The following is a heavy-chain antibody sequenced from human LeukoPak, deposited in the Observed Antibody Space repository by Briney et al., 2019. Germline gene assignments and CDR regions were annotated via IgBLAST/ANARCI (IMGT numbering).Heavy chain of an antibody. J-gene: IGHJ3*02. CDR2: ISGSGIST. CDR3: AKSWNYYDSSGDDALDI. V-gene: IGHV3-23*01. D-gene: IGHD3-22*01. CDR1: GFTFSDYG. Sequence: GGSLRLSCAAAGFTFSDYGMNWVRRAPGKGLEWASGISGSGISTYYADSVKGRFTISRDNSKNTLYLQMNSLRVEDTAVYYCAKSWNYYDSSGDDALDIWGQGTMVTVSS.